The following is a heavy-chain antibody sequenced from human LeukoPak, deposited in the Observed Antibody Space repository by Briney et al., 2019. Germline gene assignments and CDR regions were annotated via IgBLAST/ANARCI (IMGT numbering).Heavy chain of an antibody. D-gene: IGHD5-18*01. CDR1: GGSIRSGSYY. V-gene: IGHV4-61*09. CDR3: ARVYTVMGATTVDHYHYYMDV. J-gene: IGHJ6*03. Sequence: TLSLTCTVSGGSIRSGSYYWSWIRQPAGKGLEWIWHIYTRGTTNYNPSVKSRVTVSLDTSKNQISLKLSSVTAADTAIYYCARVYTVMGATTVDHYHYYMDVWGKGTTVTVSS. CDR2: IYTRGTT.